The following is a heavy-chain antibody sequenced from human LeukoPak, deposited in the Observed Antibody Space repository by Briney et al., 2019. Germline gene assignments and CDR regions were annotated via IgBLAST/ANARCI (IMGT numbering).Heavy chain of an antibody. D-gene: IGHD3-10*01. CDR3: ARQSVGFGEFNFDY. J-gene: IGHJ4*02. CDR2: IYHSGST. Sequence: PSETLSLTCTVTGYSISGGYYWGWIRQPPGKGLEWIGSIYHSGSTYYNPSLKSRVTISVDTSKNQFSLKLSSVTAADTAVYYCARQSVGFGEFNFDYWGQGTLVTVSS. V-gene: IGHV4-38-2*02. CDR1: GYSISGGYY.